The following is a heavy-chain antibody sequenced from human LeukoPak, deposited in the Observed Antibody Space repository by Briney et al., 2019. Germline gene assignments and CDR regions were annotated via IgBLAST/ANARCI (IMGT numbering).Heavy chain of an antibody. V-gene: IGHV7-4-1*02. CDR3: ARDRGTIFGVVIVGGYYGMDV. CDR2: INTNTGNP. D-gene: IGHD3-3*01. J-gene: IGHJ6*02. Sequence: GASVKVSCKASGYTFTSYAMNWVRQAPGQGLEWMGWINTNTGNPTYAQGFTGRFVFSLDTSVSTVYLQISSLKAEDTAVYYCARDRGTIFGVVIVGGYYGMDVWGQGTTVTVSS. CDR1: GYTFTSYA.